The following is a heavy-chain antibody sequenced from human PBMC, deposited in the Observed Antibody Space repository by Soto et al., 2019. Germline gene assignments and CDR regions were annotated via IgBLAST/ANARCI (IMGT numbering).Heavy chain of an antibody. CDR3: AKNEERELPRVIDF. J-gene: IGHJ4*02. CDR2: MSGSSSTT. CDR1: GLTFSNYA. V-gene: IGHV3-23*01. D-gene: IGHD1-7*01. Sequence: GGSLRLSCATSGLTFSNYAMSWVRQAPGGGLEWVSSMSGSSSTTYYADSVKGRFTISRDRSKNTLYLQMSSLRAEDTALYYCAKNEERELPRVIDFWGQGTLVTVSS.